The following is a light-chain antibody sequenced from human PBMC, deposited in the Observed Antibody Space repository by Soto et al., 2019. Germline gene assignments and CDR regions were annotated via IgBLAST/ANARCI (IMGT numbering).Light chain of an antibody. J-gene: IGKJ4*01. CDR2: DTS. V-gene: IGKV3-11*01. Sequence: EIVLTQSPATLSLSPGERATLSCRASQSVSSYLGWYQQRPGQAPRLLIYDTSNRATGIPARFSGSGSGTDFTLTINGLDPDDFAVYYCQQRVTWPRTFGGGTKVEIK. CDR3: QQRVTWPRT. CDR1: QSVSSY.